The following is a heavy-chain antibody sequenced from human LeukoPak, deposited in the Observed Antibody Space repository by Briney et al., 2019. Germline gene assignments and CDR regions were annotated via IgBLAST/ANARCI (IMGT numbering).Heavy chain of an antibody. CDR2: INNGGNTT. V-gene: IGHV3-23*01. D-gene: IGHD6-19*01. CDR3: TKELHVAVAVADYYYFYMDV. Sequence: GGFLRLSCAASGFAFSSFAMGWVRQSPGKGLEWLSTINNGGNTTFYSDSVKGRFTISRDNSKNTLYLHMDSLRPDDTAIYYCTKELHVAVAVADYYYFYMDVWGRGTAVTDSS. J-gene: IGHJ6*03. CDR1: GFAFSSFA.